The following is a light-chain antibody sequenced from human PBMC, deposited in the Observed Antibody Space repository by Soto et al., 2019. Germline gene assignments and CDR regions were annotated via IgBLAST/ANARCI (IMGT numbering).Light chain of an antibody. V-gene: IGKV3D-15*01. CDR2: DAS. CDR3: QQYNNWPRT. CDR1: QSVDND. J-gene: IGKJ1*01. Sequence: ETVLTQSPGTLSLSLGERATLSCRASQSVDNDYVAWYQQKPGQAPRLLIYDASTRATGIPDRFSGSGSGTDFTLTISSLQSEDFAVYYCQQYNNWPRTFGQGTKVEIK.